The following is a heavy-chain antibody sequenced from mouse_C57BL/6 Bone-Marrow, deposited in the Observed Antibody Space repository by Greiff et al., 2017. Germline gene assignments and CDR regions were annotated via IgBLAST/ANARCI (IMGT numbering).Heavy chain of an antibody. CDR2: IDPSDSET. J-gene: IGHJ4*01. Sequence: VQLQQSGAELVRPGSSVKLSCKASGYTFTSYWMHWVKQRPIQGLEWIGNIDPSDSETHYNQKFKDKATLTADKSSSTAYMQLSSLTSEDSAVYYCARAGWLSMDYWGQGTSVTVSS. V-gene: IGHV1-52*01. D-gene: IGHD2-3*01. CDR3: ARAGWLSMDY. CDR1: GYTFTSYW.